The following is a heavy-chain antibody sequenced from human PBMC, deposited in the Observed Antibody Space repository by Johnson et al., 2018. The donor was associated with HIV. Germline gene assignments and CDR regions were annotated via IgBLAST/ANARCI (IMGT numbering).Heavy chain of an antibody. CDR2: ISYDGTNK. Sequence: QVQLVESGGGVVQPGRSLRLSCAASGFTFINYGMHWVRQGPGTGLEWVADISYDGTNKYSADSVKGRLTISRDNSKNTLYLQMNSLRGEKTAVYYSAKPLFAVSWPYDALDMWGQGTMVTGS. V-gene: IGHV3-30*18. CDR1: GFTFINYG. D-gene: IGHD6-13*01. J-gene: IGHJ3*02. CDR3: AKPLFAVSWPYDALDM.